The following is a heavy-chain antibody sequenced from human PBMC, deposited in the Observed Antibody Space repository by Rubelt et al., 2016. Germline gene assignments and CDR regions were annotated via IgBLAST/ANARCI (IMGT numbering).Heavy chain of an antibody. V-gene: IGHV4-39*07. CDR2: IYYSGST. D-gene: IGHD5-18*01. CDR1: GGSISSSSYY. J-gene: IGHJ3*02. CDR3: ARDDSGYSYGYAFDI. Sequence: QLQLQESGPGLVKPSETLSLTCTVSGGSISSSSYYWGWIRQPPGKGLEWIGSIYYSGSTYYNPSLKSRVTISVDTSKNQFSLKLSSVTAADTAVYYCARDDSGYSYGYAFDIWGQGTMVTVSS.